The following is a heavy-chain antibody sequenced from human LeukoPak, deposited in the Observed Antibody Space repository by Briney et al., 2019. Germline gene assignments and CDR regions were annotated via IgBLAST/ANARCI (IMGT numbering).Heavy chain of an antibody. CDR3: ARRRYYYDSSGPYFDY. V-gene: IGHV3-53*01. Sequence: GGSLTLSCAASGFTLSSNYMSWVRQAPGKGLEWVSVIYSGGPTFHADSVKGRFTISRDNSKNTLYLQMNSLRAEDTPVYYCARRRYYYDSSGPYFDYWGEGTLVTVSS. J-gene: IGHJ4*02. D-gene: IGHD3-22*01. CDR2: IYSGGPT. CDR1: GFTLSSNY.